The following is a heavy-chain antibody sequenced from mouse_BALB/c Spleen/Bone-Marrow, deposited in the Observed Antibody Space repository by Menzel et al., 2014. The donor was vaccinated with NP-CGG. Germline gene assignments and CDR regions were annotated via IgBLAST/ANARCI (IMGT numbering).Heavy chain of an antibody. CDR2: IYPGDGDT. CDR1: GYTFTSYW. J-gene: IGHJ4*01. D-gene: IGHD2-14*01. V-gene: IGHV1-87*01. Sequence: QVQLQQSGAELARPGASVKLSCKASGYTFTSYWMQWVKQRPGQGLEWIGAIYPGDGDTRYTQKFKGKATLTADKSSSTAYMQLSSLASEDSAVYYCARDYRYYAMDYWDQGTSVTVSS. CDR3: ARDYRYYAMDY.